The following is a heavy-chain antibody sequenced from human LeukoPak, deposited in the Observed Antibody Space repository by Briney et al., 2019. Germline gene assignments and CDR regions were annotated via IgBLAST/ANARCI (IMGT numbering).Heavy chain of an antibody. V-gene: IGHV4-59*01. CDR3: ARGGTTVTTFNYFDL. D-gene: IGHD4-11*01. CDR1: GGSISGYY. J-gene: IGHJ4*02. Sequence: SETLPLTCTVSGGSISGYYWSWIRQPPGKGLEWIGYIYYIGSSTYIPSLRRRVTISVDRSRNQFSLRLTSVTAADTALYYCARGGTTVTTFNYFDLWGQGTLVTVSS. CDR2: IYYIGSS.